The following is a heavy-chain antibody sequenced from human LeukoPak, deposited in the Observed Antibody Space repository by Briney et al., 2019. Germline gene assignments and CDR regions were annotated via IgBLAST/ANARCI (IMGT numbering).Heavy chain of an antibody. CDR2: IYYSGST. V-gene: IGHV4-39*01. CDR3: ARHGDGYNSGVVSY. Sequence: SETLSLTCTVSGGSISSSSYYWGWIRQPPGKGLEWIGSIYYSGSTYYNPSLKSRVTKSVGTSKNQFSLKLSSVTAADTAVYYCARHGDGYNSGVVSYWDQGTLVTVSS. J-gene: IGHJ4*02. D-gene: IGHD5-24*01. CDR1: GGSISSSSYY.